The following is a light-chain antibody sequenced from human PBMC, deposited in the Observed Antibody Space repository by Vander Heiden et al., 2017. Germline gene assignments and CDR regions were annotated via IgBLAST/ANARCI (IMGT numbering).Light chain of an antibody. CDR2: TAS. J-gene: IGKJ1*01. CDR3: QQYDTYWT. CDR1: QSIGTW. V-gene: IGKV1-5*03. Sequence: DIQMTQSPSTLSASVGDRVTITCRASQSIGTWLAWYQQKPGEAPKVLIHTASRLENGVPSRFSGSGSGTEFTLAISSLQPDDFATYYCQQYDTYWTFGQGTKVEIK.